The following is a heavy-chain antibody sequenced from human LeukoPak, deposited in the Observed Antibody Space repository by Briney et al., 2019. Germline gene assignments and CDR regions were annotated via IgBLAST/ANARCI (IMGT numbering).Heavy chain of an antibody. V-gene: IGHV5-51*01. CDR2: IYPGDSDT. J-gene: IGHJ6*02. CDR3: ARQALVQSTGRYYGMDV. CDR1: GYSLSSYW. D-gene: IGHD1-1*01. Sequence: GESLKISCKGSGYSLSSYWIAWVRQMPGKGLESMGIIYPGDSDTTYSPSFQGQVTISVDKSISTAYLQWSSLKASDTAMYYCARQALVQSTGRYYGMDVWGQGTTVTVSS.